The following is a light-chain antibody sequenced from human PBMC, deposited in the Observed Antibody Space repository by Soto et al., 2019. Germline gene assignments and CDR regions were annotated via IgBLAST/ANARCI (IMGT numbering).Light chain of an antibody. CDR1: QSISSN. J-gene: IGKJ1*01. CDR2: RAS. V-gene: IGKV3-15*01. Sequence: EIVMTQSPATLSVSPGERATLSCRASQSISSNLAWYQQKPGQAPRLLIFRASTRATGIPARFSGSGSGTEFTLTISSLQSEDFAIYYCRQYDNWPPWTFGQGTKVEIK. CDR3: RQYDNWPPWT.